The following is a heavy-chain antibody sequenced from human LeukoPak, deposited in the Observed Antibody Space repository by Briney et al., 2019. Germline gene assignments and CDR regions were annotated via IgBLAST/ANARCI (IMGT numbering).Heavy chain of an antibody. D-gene: IGHD3-3*01. Sequence: GGSLRLSCAASGFTFSSYAMSWVRQAPGKGLEWVSAISGSGGSTYYADSVKGRFTISRDNSKNTLYLQMNSLRAEDTAVYYCAKGTIFGVVIIPWYFDYWGQGTLVTVSS. V-gene: IGHV3-23*01. CDR2: ISGSGGST. J-gene: IGHJ4*02. CDR1: GFTFSSYA. CDR3: AKGTIFGVVIIPWYFDY.